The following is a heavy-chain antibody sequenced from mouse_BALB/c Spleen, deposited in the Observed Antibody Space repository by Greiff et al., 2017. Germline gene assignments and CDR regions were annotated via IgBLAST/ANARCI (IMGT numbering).Heavy chain of an antibody. CDR1: GFTFSSYG. CDR2: ISSGGSYT. J-gene: IGHJ1*01. D-gene: IGHD2-1*01. CDR3: ARIYWGICVGYCDV. Sequence: EVKVVESGGDLVKPGGSLKLSCAASGFTFSSYGMSWVRQTPDKRLEWVATISSGGSYTYYPDSVKGRFTISRDNAKNTLYLQMGSLKSEDTAMCYCARIYWGICVGYCDVGGAGTGVSVAS. V-gene: IGHV5-6*01.